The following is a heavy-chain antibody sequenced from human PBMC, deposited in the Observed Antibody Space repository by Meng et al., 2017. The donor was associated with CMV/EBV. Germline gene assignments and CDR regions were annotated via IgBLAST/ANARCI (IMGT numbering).Heavy chain of an antibody. D-gene: IGHD4-17*01. CDR1: GDTFTDYY. Sequence: QGRRVQFGAELRKPGASVKVSCKASGDTFTDYYMHWVRQAPGQGLEWMGCINPNSGDTNYAQKFQGRVTMTRDTSISTAYMELSRLRSDDTAVYYCTRDAHLTTVTPNWFDPWGQGTLVTVSS. CDR3: TRDAHLTTVTPNWFDP. V-gene: IGHV1-2*02. J-gene: IGHJ5*02. CDR2: INPNSGDT.